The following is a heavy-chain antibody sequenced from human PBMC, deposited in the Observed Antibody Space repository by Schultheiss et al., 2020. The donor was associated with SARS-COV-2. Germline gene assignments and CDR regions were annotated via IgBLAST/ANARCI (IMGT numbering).Heavy chain of an antibody. D-gene: IGHD2-2*01. Sequence: GGSLRLSCAASGFTFSSYAMSWVRQAPGKGLEWVSAISGSGGSTYYADSVKGRFTISRVNSKNTLYLQMNSLRAEDTAVYYCARDRFNWVPAAIVGYYYYGMDVWGQGTTVTVSS. CDR1: GFTFSSYA. CDR2: ISGSGGST. CDR3: ARDRFNWVPAAIVGYYYYGMDV. V-gene: IGHV3-23*01. J-gene: IGHJ6*02.